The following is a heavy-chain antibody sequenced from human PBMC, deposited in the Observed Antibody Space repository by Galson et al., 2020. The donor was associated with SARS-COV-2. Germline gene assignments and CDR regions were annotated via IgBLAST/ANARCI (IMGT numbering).Heavy chain of an antibody. D-gene: IGHD3-22*01. CDR3: AKDDSSGYSRSWFEP. J-gene: IGHJ5*02. Sequence: GGSLRLSCAASGFTFSSYGMHWVRQAPGKGLEWVAVISYDGSNKYYADSVKGRFTISRDNSKNTLYLQMNSLRAEDTAVYYCAKDDSSGYSRSWFEPWGQGTLVTVSS. V-gene: IGHV3-30*18. CDR2: ISYDGSNK. CDR1: GFTFSSYG.